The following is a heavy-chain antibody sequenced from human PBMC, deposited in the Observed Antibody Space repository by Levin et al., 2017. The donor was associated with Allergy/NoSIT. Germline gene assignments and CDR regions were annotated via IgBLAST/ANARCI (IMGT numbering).Heavy chain of an antibody. CDR3: ARRGTRDYYYYMDV. CDR2: IYPGDSDT. V-gene: IGHV5-51*01. CDR1: GYSFTSYW. Sequence: GGSMRLSCQGSGYSFTSYWIGWVRQMPGKGLEWMGIIYPGDSDTRYSPSFQGQVTISADKSISTAYLQWSSLKASDTAIYYCARRGTRDYYYYMDVWGKGTTVTVSS. D-gene: IGHD1-1*01. J-gene: IGHJ6*03.